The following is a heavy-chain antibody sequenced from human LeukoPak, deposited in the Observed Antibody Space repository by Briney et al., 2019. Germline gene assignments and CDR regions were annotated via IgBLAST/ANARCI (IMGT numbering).Heavy chain of an antibody. J-gene: IGHJ5*02. V-gene: IGHV1-69*04. CDR2: IIPILGIA. Sequence: GSSVKVSCKASGGTFSSYAISWVRQAPGQGLEWMGRIIPILGIANYAQKFRGRVTITADKSTSTAYMELSSLRSEDTAVYYCARGLPHSGYVQNWFDPWGQGTLVTVSS. D-gene: IGHD5-12*01. CDR1: GGTFSSYA. CDR3: ARGLPHSGYVQNWFDP.